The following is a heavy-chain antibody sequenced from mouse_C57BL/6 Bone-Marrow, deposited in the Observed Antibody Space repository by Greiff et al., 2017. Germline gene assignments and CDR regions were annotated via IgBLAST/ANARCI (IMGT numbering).Heavy chain of an antibody. CDR3: ARSRLRREFAY. D-gene: IGHD2-4*01. Sequence: VQLQQSGAELARPGASVKLSCKASGYTFTSYGISWVKQRTGQGLEWIGEIYPRSGNTYYNEKFKGKDTLTADKSSSTAYMVRRSLTSEDSAVYFCARSRLRREFAYWGQGTLVTVSA. CDR2: IYPRSGNT. CDR1: GYTFTSYG. V-gene: IGHV1-81*01. J-gene: IGHJ3*01.